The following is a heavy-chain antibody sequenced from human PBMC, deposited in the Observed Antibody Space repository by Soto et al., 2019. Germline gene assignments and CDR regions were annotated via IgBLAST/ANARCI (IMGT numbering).Heavy chain of an antibody. CDR3: ARRFSTGGYFDS. CDR1: GVSLNTNIYY. Sequence: TLSLTCSVSGVSLNTNIYYWAWIRQPPGKGLEWVGTIYNSVTTYYNPSLKSRVTISVDTSKNQFSVKLTSMAAADTAIYYCARRFSTGGYFDSWGQGFMVTVSS. D-gene: IGHD3-9*01. V-gene: IGHV4-39*01. J-gene: IGHJ4*02. CDR2: IYNSVTT.